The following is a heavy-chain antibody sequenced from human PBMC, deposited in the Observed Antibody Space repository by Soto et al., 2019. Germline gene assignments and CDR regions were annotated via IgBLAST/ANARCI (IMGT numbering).Heavy chain of an antibody. V-gene: IGHV3-23*01. J-gene: IGHJ4*02. CDR3: EEHLKYDSGWYIHY. CDR2: FEARVCHT. D-gene: IGHD6-19*01. CDR1: GFSFSSYA. Sequence: PGGSLRLSCAAYGFSFSSYAVSWVRQAPGKGLEWVSVFEARVCHTHYTKSVKGRLTIYNDHPRSTLLRQLNRLQAEWPAVCVCEEHLKYDSGWYIHYWGQGTLVTVSS.